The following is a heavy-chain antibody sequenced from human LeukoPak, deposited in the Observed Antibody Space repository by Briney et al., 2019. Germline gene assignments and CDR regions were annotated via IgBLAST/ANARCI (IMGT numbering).Heavy chain of an antibody. V-gene: IGHV3-30-3*01. D-gene: IGHD3-3*01. CDR1: GFTFSSYA. J-gene: IGHJ6*03. Sequence: GRSLRLSCAASGFTFSSYAMHWVRQAPGKGLEWVAVISYDGSNKYYADSVKGRFTISRGNSKNTLYLQMNSLRAEDTAVYYCARDGYDFWSGYNYYYYMDVWGKGTTVTVSS. CDR3: ARDGYDFWSGYNYYYYMDV. CDR2: ISYDGSNK.